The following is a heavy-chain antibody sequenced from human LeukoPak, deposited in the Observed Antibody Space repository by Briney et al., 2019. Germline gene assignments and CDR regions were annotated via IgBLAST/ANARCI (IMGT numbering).Heavy chain of an antibody. CDR2: IYYSGST. D-gene: IGHD2-2*01. CDR1: GGSISSGGYY. Sequence: PSQTLSLTCTVSGGSISSGGYYWSWIRQHPGKGLEWIGYIYYSGSTYYNPSLKSRVTISVDTSKNQFSLKLNSVTAADTAVYYCARSVPAALFDYWGQGTLVTVSS. V-gene: IGHV4-31*03. CDR3: ARSVPAALFDY. J-gene: IGHJ4*02.